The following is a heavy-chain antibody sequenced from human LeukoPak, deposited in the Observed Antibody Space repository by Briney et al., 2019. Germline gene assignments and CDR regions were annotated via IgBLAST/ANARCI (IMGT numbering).Heavy chain of an antibody. CDR2: IYYSGST. CDR1: GGSISSYY. Sequence: SETLSLTCTVSGGSISSYYLSWIRQPPGKGLEWIGYIYYSGSTNYNPSLKSRVTISVDTSKNQFSLKLSSVTAADTAVYYCASRMDVWGKGTTVTVSS. CDR3: ASRMDV. V-gene: IGHV4-59*01. J-gene: IGHJ6*04.